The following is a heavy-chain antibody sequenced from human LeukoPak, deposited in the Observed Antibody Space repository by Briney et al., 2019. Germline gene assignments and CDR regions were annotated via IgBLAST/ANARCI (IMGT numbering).Heavy chain of an antibody. D-gene: IGHD1-1*01. J-gene: IGHJ4*02. V-gene: IGHV4-34*01. CDR2: INHSGST. CDR3: ARGYWMRQPFLI. CDR1: GGSFSGYY. Sequence: PSETLSLTCAVYGGSFSGYYWSWIRQPPGKGLEWIGEINHSGSTNYNPSLKSRVTISVDTSKNQFSLKLSSVTAADTAVYYCARGYWMRQPFLIWGQGTLVTVSS.